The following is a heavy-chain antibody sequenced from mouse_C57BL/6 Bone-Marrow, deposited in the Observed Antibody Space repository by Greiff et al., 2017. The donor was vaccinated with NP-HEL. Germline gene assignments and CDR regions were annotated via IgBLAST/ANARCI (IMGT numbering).Heavy chain of an antibody. Sequence: QVQLQQSGAELVMPGASVKLSCKASGYTFTSYWLHWVKQRPGQGLEWIGEIDPSDSYTNYNKKFKGKSTLTVDKSSSTAYMQLSSLTSEDSAVYYCARRELGRWYFDVWGTGTTVTVSA. CDR3: ARRELGRWYFDV. CDR2: IDPSDSYT. CDR1: GYTFTSYW. V-gene: IGHV1-69*01. D-gene: IGHD4-1*01. J-gene: IGHJ1*03.